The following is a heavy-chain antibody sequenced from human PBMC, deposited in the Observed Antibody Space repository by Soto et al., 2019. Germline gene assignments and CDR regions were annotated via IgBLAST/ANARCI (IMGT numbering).Heavy chain of an antibody. V-gene: IGHV3-30*18. CDR3: AKSVTSGYDEDY. CDR2: ISYDGSNK. D-gene: IGHD5-12*01. CDR1: GFTFRSYG. Sequence: GGSLGLSFAASGFTFRSYGMHRVRQAPGKGLEWVAVISYDGSNKYYADSVKGRFTISRDNSKNTLYLQMNSLRAEDTAVYYCAKSVTSGYDEDYWGQGTLVTVSS. J-gene: IGHJ4*02.